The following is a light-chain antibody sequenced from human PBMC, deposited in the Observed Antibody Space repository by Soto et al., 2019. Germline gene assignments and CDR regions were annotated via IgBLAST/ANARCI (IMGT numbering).Light chain of an antibody. CDR3: QQYNNWPPLT. Sequence: EVVMTQSPATLSVSPGERATFSCRASQSVRSNLAWYQQKPGQAPRLLIYGASTRATGIPARFSGSGSETEFTLTISSLQSEDFAVYYCQQYNNWPPLTFGGGTKVEIK. CDR1: QSVRSN. J-gene: IGKJ4*01. CDR2: GAS. V-gene: IGKV3-15*01.